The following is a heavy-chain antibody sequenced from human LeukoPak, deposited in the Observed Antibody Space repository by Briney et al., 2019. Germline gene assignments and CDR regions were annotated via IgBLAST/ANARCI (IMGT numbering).Heavy chain of an antibody. CDR1: GFTLTSYA. V-gene: IGHV3-23*01. J-gene: IGHJ4*02. Sequence: GGSLRLSCAASGFTLTSYAMSWVRQAPGKGLEWVSAIIGSVHSTYYADSVKGRFTISRDNSKNTLYLQMNSLRAEDTAVYYCVKHSYDSSGYYSIDYWGQGTLVTVFS. D-gene: IGHD3-22*01. CDR2: IIGSVHST. CDR3: VKHSYDSSGYYSIDY.